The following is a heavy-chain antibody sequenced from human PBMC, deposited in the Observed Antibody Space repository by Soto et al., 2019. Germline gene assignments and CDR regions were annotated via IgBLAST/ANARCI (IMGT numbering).Heavy chain of an antibody. Sequence: QVQLQESGPGLVKPSQTLSLTCTVSGDSISSGAYYWSWIRQPPGKGLEWIGYIYYSGNTYYNPSLKSRVMISVDTSNNQFSLKPSSVTAADTAVYYCARVSTMIAERYFDLWGRGTLVTVSS. D-gene: IGHD3-22*01. CDR1: GDSISSGAYY. J-gene: IGHJ2*01. CDR3: ARVSTMIAERYFDL. V-gene: IGHV4-31*03. CDR2: IYYSGNT.